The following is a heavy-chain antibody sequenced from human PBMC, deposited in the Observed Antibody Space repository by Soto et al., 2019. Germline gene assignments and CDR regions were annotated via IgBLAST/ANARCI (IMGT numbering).Heavy chain of an antibody. V-gene: IGHV4-30-4*01. CDR1: GGSISSVDYY. CDR2: IYYSGST. J-gene: IGHJ3*02. Sequence: TLSLTCTVSGGSISSVDYYWSWIRQPPGKGLEWIGYIYYSGSTYYNPSLKSRVTISVDTSKNQFSLKLSSVTAADTAVYYCARGQDIVVVVAALSPSDAFDIWGQGTMVTVSS. D-gene: IGHD2-15*01. CDR3: ARGQDIVVVVAALSPSDAFDI.